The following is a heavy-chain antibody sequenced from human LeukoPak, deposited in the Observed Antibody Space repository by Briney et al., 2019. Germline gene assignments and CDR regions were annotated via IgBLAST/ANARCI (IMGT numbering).Heavy chain of an antibody. D-gene: IGHD3-16*01. CDR3: ARGHRGLGY. CDR2: IYYTGTT. Sequence: PSETLSLTCTVSGASISDYYWSWIRQPPGKGLEWIGYIYYTGTTNYDPSLKSRVTISVGTSKNQFSLKLTSVTAADTAVYYCARGHRGLGYWGQGTLVSVSS. V-gene: IGHV4-59*01. CDR1: GASISDYY. J-gene: IGHJ4*02.